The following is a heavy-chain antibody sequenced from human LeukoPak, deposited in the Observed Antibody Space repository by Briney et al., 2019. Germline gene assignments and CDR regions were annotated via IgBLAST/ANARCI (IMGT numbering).Heavy chain of an antibody. CDR1: GFTFSSYA. CDR3: AKRRGIVVVTSLDY. J-gene: IGHJ4*02. V-gene: IGHV3-30-3*02. D-gene: IGHD3-22*01. Sequence: GGSLRLSCAASGFTFSSYAMHWVRQAPGKGLEWVAVISYDGSNKYYADSVKGRFTISRDNSKNTLYLQMNSLRAEDTAVYYCAKRRGIVVVTSLDYWGQGTLVTVSS. CDR2: ISYDGSNK.